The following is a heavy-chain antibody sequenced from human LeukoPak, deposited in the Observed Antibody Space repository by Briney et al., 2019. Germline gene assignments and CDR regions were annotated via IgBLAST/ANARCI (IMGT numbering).Heavy chain of an antibody. J-gene: IGHJ5*02. CDR1: GYGFTAYW. Sequence: GETPKISCKGSGYGFTAYWIACGREMPGTRPECMGSFYPADSDTRYSTSFPAQVNISADKSISTTYLQWSSLKASATAMYCCAGRATYCTNRVSYAGWFDPWGQGTLVTVSS. CDR2: FYPADSDT. D-gene: IGHD2-8*01. CDR3: AGRATYCTNRVSYAGWFDP. V-gene: IGHV5-51*01.